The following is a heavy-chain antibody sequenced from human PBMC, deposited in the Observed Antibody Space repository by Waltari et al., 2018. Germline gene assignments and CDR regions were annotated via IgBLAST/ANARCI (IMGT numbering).Heavy chain of an antibody. CDR2: SIPIFDTA. V-gene: IGHV1-69*01. CDR3: ARGGDGYQGNFDD. J-gene: IGHJ4*02. D-gene: IGHD5-12*01. CDR1: GGTFSSYA. Sequence: QVQLVQSGAEVKKPGSSVKVSCKASGGTFSSYAISWVRQDPGQGLEWMGGSIPIFDTANYGQKIQGRVTSTADESTSTAYMELSSLGAEDTAVDYGARGGDGYQGNFDDWGQGTLVTVSS.